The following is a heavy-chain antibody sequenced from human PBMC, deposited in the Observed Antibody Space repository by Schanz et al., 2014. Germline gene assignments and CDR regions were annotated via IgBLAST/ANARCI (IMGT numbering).Heavy chain of an antibody. CDR1: GFTFSSYA. Sequence: EVQLLESGGGLIQPGGSLRLSCAASGFTFSSYAMTWVRQAPGKGLEWVSYISSSSSYIYYADSMKGRFTISRDNAKNSLYPQMNSLRAEDTAVYYCARDYAGFDCWGQGTLVTVSS. D-gene: IGHD3-16*01. CDR2: ISSSSSYI. J-gene: IGHJ4*02. V-gene: IGHV3-21*01. CDR3: ARDYAGFDC.